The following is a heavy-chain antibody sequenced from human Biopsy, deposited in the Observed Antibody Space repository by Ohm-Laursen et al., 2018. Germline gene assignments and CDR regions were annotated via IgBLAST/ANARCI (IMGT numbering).Heavy chain of an antibody. D-gene: IGHD1-14*01. V-gene: IGHV4-4*07. Sequence: ETLSLTCTVCGGYLSSYSWSWIRQPAGKGLEWIGQIYTSGITNHNPSLKSRVTMSVDTSKNKFSLRVSSVTAADTAVYYCARDRDRRGWFDPWGQGTLVTVSS. CDR3: ARDRDRRGWFDP. CDR2: IYTSGIT. CDR1: GGYLSSYS. J-gene: IGHJ5*02.